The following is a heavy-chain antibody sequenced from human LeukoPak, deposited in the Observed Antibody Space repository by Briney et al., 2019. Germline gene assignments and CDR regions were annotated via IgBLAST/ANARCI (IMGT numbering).Heavy chain of an antibody. D-gene: IGHD3-22*01. CDR1: GFTFSDHY. J-gene: IGHJ4*02. Sequence: GGSLRLSCAASGFTFSDHYMTWIRQAPGKGLEWVSYISSSGSTKYYADSVKGRFTISRDNAHNSVYLQMNSLRTEDTAVYYCARYYYDNPITGWGQGTLVTVSS. V-gene: IGHV3-11*01. CDR2: ISSSGSTK. CDR3: ARYYYDNPITG.